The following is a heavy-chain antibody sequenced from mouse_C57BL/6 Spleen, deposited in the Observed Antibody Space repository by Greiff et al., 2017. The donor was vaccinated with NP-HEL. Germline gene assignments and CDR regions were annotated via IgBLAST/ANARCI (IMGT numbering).Heavy chain of an antibody. CDR2: ISSGGSYT. D-gene: IGHD1-1*01. Sequence: EVNLVESGGDLVKPGGSLKLSCAASGFTFSSYGMSWVRQTPDKRLEWVATISSGGSYTYYPDSVKGRFTISRDNAKNTLYLQMSSLKSEDTAMYYCARQGTTVVAPAFDVWGTGTTVTVSS. J-gene: IGHJ1*03. V-gene: IGHV5-6*01. CDR3: ARQGTTVVAPAFDV. CDR1: GFTFSSYG.